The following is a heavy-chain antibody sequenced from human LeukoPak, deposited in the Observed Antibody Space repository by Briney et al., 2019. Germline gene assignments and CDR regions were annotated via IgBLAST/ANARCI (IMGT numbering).Heavy chain of an antibody. J-gene: IGHJ4*02. Sequence: GGSLRLSCVASGFTFSSYAMNWVRQAPGKGLEWVSAICSNDNNTYYANSVKGRFTISRDNSKNTLSLQLNSLRAEDTAVYYCAKGTSSSCYSAPNYWGQGTLVTVSS. D-gene: IGHD2-15*01. V-gene: IGHV3-23*01. CDR2: ICSNDNNT. CDR3: AKGTSSSCYSAPNY. CDR1: GFTFSSYA.